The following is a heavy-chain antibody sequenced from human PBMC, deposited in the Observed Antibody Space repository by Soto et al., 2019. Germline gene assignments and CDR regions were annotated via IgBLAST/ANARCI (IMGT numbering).Heavy chain of an antibody. V-gene: IGHV1-3*01. CDR3: AIVPGYCISTSCNWFDP. Sequence: ASVKVSCKASGYTFTSYAMHWVRQAPGQRLEWMGWINAGNGNTKYSQKFQGRVTITRDTSASTAYMELSSLRSEDTAVYYCAIVPGYCISTSCNWFDPWGQGTLVTVS. CDR1: GYTFTSYA. D-gene: IGHD2-2*03. CDR2: INAGNGNT. J-gene: IGHJ5*02.